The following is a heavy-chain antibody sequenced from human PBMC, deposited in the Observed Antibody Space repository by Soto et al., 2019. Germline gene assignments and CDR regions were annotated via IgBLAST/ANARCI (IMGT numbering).Heavy chain of an antibody. J-gene: IGHJ6*02. V-gene: IGHV3-23*01. CDR3: AKALSTAVNYGLDV. Sequence: EVQLLESGGGLVQPGGSLRLSCGASGFTFSDNAMTWVRQAPGKGLEWVSSISDDGDSTYYADSVKGRCTISGDNSKTTLFLQMSSLGAEDTAVYYCAKALSTAVNYGLDVWGQGTSVTVSS. CDR2: ISDDGDST. CDR1: GFTFSDNA. D-gene: IGHD2-2*01.